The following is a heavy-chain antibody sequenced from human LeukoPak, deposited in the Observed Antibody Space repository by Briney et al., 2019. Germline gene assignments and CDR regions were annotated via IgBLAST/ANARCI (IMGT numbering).Heavy chain of an antibody. Sequence: GGSLRLSCAASGFTFSSYEMNWVRQAPGKGLEWVSYISSSGSTIYYADSVKGRFTISRDNAKNPLYLQMNSLRAEDTAVYYCAREIRYSSDYWGQGTLVTVSS. V-gene: IGHV3-48*03. J-gene: IGHJ4*02. CDR2: ISSSGSTI. CDR3: AREIRYSSDY. D-gene: IGHD6-13*01. CDR1: GFTFSSYE.